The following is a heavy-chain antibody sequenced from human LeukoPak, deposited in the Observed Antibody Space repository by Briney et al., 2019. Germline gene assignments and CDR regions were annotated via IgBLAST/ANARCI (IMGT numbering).Heavy chain of an antibody. Sequence: SETLSLTCTVSGYSISSGYYWGWIRQPPGKGLEWIGSIYHSGSTYYNPSLKSRVTISVDTSKNQFSLKLSSVTAADTAVYYCARAGYYDSSGYYHPTADYWGQGTLVTVSS. CDR2: IYHSGST. D-gene: IGHD3-22*01. V-gene: IGHV4-38-2*02. CDR1: GYSISSGYY. CDR3: ARAGYYDSSGYYHPTADY. J-gene: IGHJ4*02.